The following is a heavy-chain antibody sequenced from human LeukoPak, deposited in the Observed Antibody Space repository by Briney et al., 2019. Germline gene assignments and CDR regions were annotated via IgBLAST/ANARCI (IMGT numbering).Heavy chain of an antibody. Sequence: TGRSLRLSCAASGFTFSHYNMHWFRQAPGKGLEWVAVLWFDETTHFYADSVKGRFTISRDNSKNTLYLQMNSLRAEDTAVYYCAKDRGYYYDSSGYYRMDAFDIWGQGTMVTVSS. J-gene: IGHJ3*02. CDR2: LWFDETTH. V-gene: IGHV3-33*06. D-gene: IGHD3-22*01. CDR1: GFTFSHYN. CDR3: AKDRGYYYDSSGYYRMDAFDI.